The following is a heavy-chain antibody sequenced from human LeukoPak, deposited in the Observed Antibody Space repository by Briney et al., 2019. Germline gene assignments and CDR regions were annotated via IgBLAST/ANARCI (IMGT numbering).Heavy chain of an antibody. CDR2: IYPGDSDT. CDR3: ARAPPPPYPSEFGMDV. J-gene: IGHJ6*02. D-gene: IGHD2-2*01. V-gene: IGHV5-51*01. Sequence: GESLKISCKGSGYSFTSYWIGWVRQMPGKGLEWKGIIYPGDSDTRYSPSFQGQVTISADKSISPAYLQWSSLKASDTAMYYCARAPPPPYPSEFGMDVWGQGTTVTVSS. CDR1: GYSFTSYW.